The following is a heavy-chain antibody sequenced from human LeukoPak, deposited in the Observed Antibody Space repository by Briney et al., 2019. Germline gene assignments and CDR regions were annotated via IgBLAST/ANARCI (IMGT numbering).Heavy chain of an antibody. V-gene: IGHV1-46*01. CDR3: ARPNYYGSESYSFDY. Sequence: ASVKVSCKASGYTFTTYFIHWVRQAPGQGLEWMGVINPSGGSTSYAQNFQGGLTMTRDTSTSTVYMELSSLRSEDTALYYCARPNYYGSESYSFDYWGQGTLVTVSS. CDR2: INPSGGST. J-gene: IGHJ4*02. D-gene: IGHD3-10*01. CDR1: GYTFTTYF.